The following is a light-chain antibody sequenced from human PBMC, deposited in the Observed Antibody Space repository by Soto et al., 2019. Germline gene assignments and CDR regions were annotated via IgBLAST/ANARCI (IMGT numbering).Light chain of an antibody. CDR2: TNN. CDR3: AAWDDSLNGLYV. Sequence: QSVLTQPPSASVTPGQRVTISCSGSSSNIGSNTVNWYQQLPGTAPKLLIYTNNQRPSGVPDRFSGSKSGTSASLAISGLQSEYEADYYCAAWDDSLNGLYVFGTVTEVTV. J-gene: IGLJ1*01. CDR1: SSNIGSNT. V-gene: IGLV1-44*01.